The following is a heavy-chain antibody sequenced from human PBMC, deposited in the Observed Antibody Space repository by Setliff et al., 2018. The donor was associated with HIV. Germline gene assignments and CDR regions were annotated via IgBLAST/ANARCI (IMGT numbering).Heavy chain of an antibody. CDR1: GFNFKTYG. J-gene: IGHJ4*02. CDR3: AAVPWGHSSLIIDH. CDR2: IGSII. V-gene: IGHV3-48*03. Sequence: LRLSCAASGFNFKTYGMTWVRQAPGKGLDWVAHIGSIIHYADSVKGRFTISRDNAKNSVYLQMHSLRAEDTAVYFCAAVPWGHSSLIIDHWGQGTPVTVSS. D-gene: IGHD3-16*01.